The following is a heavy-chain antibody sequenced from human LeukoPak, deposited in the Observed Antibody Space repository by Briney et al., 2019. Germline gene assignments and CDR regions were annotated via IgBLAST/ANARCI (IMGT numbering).Heavy chain of an antibody. V-gene: IGHV4-38-2*02. D-gene: IGHD5-18*01. Sequence: SETLSLTCTVSGYSISSGYYWGWIRQPPGKGLEWIGSIYRSGSTYYNPSLKSRVTISVDTSKNQFSLKLSSVTAADTAVYFCARRGYSYGNFDYWGQGTLVTVSS. CDR3: ARRGYSYGNFDY. J-gene: IGHJ4*02. CDR2: IYRSGST. CDR1: GYSISSGYY.